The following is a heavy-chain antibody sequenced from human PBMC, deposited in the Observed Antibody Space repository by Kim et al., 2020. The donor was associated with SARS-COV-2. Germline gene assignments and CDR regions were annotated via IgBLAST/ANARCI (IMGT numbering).Heavy chain of an antibody. CDR1: GYTFTSYY. Sequence: ASVKVSCKASGYTFTSYYMHWVRQAPGQGLEWMGIINPSGGSTSYAQKFQGRVTMTRDTSTSTVYMELSSLRSEDTAVYYCARGSSIKNTARGFRGAFDIWGQVTMVTVSS. D-gene: IGHD5-18*01. J-gene: IGHJ3*02. CDR3: ARGSSIKNTARGFRGAFDI. CDR2: INPSGGST. V-gene: IGHV1-46*01.